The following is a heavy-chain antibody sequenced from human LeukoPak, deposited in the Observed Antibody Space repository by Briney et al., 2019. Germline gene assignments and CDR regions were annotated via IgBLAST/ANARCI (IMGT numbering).Heavy chain of an antibody. CDR2: INPSGGST. Sequence: GASVKVSCKASGYTFTGYYMHWVRQAPGQGLEWMGIINPSGGSTSYAQKFQGRVTMTRDMSTSTVYMGLSSLRSEDTAVYYCARVYLPEMATALDYWGQGTLVTVSS. CDR3: ARVYLPEMATALDY. CDR1: GYTFTGYY. V-gene: IGHV1-46*01. J-gene: IGHJ4*02. D-gene: IGHD5-24*01.